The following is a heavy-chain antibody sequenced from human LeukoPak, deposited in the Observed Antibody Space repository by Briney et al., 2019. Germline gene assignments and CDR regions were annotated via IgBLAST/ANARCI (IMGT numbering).Heavy chain of an antibody. CDR3: ARGHRTAAYDSSGSDY. Sequence: ASVKVSCKASGYTFTSYGISWVRQAPGQGLEWMGWISAYNGNTKYAQKFQGRVTMTTDTSTSTAYMELRSLRSDDTAVYYCARGHRTAAYDSSGSDYWGQGTLVTVSS. V-gene: IGHV1-18*01. CDR2: ISAYNGNT. J-gene: IGHJ4*02. CDR1: GYTFTSYG. D-gene: IGHD3-22*01.